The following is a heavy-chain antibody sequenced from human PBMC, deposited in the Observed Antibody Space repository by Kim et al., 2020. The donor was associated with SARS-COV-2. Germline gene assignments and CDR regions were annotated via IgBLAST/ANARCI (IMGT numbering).Heavy chain of an antibody. J-gene: IGHJ4*02. V-gene: IGHV3-15*01. D-gene: IGHD5-12*01. CDR3: TTALRGSRTLPFDY. Sequence: DAAPVKGRFTISRDDSKNTLYLQMNSLKTEDTAVYYCTTALRGSRTLPFDYWGQGTLVTVSS.